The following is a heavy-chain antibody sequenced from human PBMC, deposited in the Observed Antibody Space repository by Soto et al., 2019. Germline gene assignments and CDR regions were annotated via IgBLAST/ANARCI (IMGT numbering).Heavy chain of an antibody. CDR1: GFTFSSYS. V-gene: IGHV3-48*01. Sequence: GGSLRLSCAASGFTFSSYSMNWVRQAPGKGLEWVSYISSSSSTIYYADSVKGRFTISRDNAKNSLYLQMNSLRAEDTAVYYCAREGNFGDTHFDYWGQGTLVTVSS. D-gene: IGHD3-10*01. CDR3: AREGNFGDTHFDY. CDR2: ISSSSSTI. J-gene: IGHJ4*02.